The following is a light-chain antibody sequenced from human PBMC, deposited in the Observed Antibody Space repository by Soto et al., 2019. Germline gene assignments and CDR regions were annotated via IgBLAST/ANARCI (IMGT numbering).Light chain of an antibody. Sequence: DIQMTQSPSSVSASVGDRVTITCRASQGISSWLAWYQQKPGKAPKLLIYGASSLQSGVPSRFSGSGSGTDFTLTISSLXPXXXXTXXXQXXXXFPYXXXQGTKLEIK. CDR3: QXXXXFPYX. J-gene: IGKJ2*01. CDR1: QGISSW. V-gene: IGKV1-12*01. CDR2: GAS.